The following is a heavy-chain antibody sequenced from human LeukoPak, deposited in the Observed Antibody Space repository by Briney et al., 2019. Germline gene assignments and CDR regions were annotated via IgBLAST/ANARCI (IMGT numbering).Heavy chain of an antibody. D-gene: IGHD3-22*01. CDR3: AVVNYYDSSGPPDY. Sequence: GGSLRLSCAASGFTFSSYWMSWVRQAPGKGLEWVANIKQDGSEKYYVDSVKGRFTISRDNAKNSLYLQMNSLRAEDTAVYYCAVVNYYDSSGPPDYWGQGTLVTVSS. CDR1: GFTFSSYW. V-gene: IGHV3-7*01. J-gene: IGHJ4*02. CDR2: IKQDGSEK.